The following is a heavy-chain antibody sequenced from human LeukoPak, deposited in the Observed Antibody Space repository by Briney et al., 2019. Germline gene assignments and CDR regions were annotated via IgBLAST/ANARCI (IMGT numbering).Heavy chain of an antibody. V-gene: IGHV4-59*01. CDR2: IYNSGRT. J-gene: IGHJ4*02. CDR1: GGSISDYH. CDR3: ARGGRDGYNSPFDY. D-gene: IGHD5-24*01. Sequence: SETLSLTCTVSGGSISDYHWSWIRQPPGKGLEYIGYIYNSGRTFYNPSLKSRVTISADTSKKQFSLKLTSVTAADTAVYYCARGGRDGYNSPFDYWGLGTLVTVSS.